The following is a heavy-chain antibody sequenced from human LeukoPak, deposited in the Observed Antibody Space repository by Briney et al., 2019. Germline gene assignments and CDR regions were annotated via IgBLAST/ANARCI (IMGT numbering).Heavy chain of an antibody. CDR2: IYWDDDK. V-gene: IGHV2-5*02. D-gene: IGHD3-10*01. J-gene: IGHJ4*02. CDR3: VHCLWFGDHYYFDY. CDR1: GFSLSTSGVG. Sequence: SGPTLVKSTQTLTLTCTFSGFSLSTSGVGVGWIRQPPGKALEWLAHIYWDDDKRYNPSLKSRLTITKDTSKNQLVLTMTNMDPVDTGTYFCVHCLWFGDHYYFDYWGQGTLVTVSS.